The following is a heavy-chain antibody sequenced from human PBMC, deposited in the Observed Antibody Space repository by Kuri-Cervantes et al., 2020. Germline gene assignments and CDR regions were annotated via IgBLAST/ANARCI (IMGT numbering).Heavy chain of an antibody. CDR3: ATANFCSGGSCSHPFDY. J-gene: IGHJ4*02. CDR2: MNPNSGNT. Sequence: ASVKVSCKASGYTFTSYDINWVRQATGQGLEWMGWMNPNSGNTGYAQKFRGRVTMTEDTSTDTAYMELSSLRSEDTAVYYCATANFCSGGSCSHPFDYWGQGTLVTVSS. CDR1: GYTFTSYD. V-gene: IGHV1-8*02. D-gene: IGHD2-15*01.